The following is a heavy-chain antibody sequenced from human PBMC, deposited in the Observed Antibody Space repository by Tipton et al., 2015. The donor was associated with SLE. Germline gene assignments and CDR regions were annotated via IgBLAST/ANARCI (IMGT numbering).Heavy chain of an antibody. CDR1: GGSISSYY. CDR2: IYYSGST. CDR3: ARRLTRYSGYDYFDY. D-gene: IGHD5-12*01. Sequence: TLSLTCTVSGGSISSYYWSWIRQPPGKGLEWIGYIYYSGSTNYNPSLKSRVTISVDTSKNQFSLKLSSVTAADTAVYYCARRLTRYSGYDYFDYWGQGTLVIVSS. V-gene: IGHV4-59*08. J-gene: IGHJ4*02.